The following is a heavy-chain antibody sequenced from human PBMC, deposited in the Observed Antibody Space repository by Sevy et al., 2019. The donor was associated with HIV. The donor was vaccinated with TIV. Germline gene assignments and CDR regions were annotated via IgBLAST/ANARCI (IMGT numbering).Heavy chain of an antibody. Sequence: GGSLRLSCGASAFTFSKAWMSWVRQAPGKGLEWVGRVKSKTDGGTTDYAAPVKGRFTISRDDSKITLYLQMNSLKSEDTAVYYCTTEVDYGDYAFDYWGQGTLVTVSS. CDR2: VKSKTDGGTT. V-gene: IGHV3-15*05. J-gene: IGHJ4*02. CDR1: AFTFSKAW. CDR3: TTEVDYGDYAFDY. D-gene: IGHD4-17*01.